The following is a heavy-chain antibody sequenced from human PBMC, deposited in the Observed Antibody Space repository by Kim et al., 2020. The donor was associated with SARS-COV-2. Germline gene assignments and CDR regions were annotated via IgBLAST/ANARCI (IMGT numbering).Heavy chain of an antibody. CDR3: ARTADYGDYYYYYGMDV. CDR2: IIPILGIA. D-gene: IGHD4-17*01. J-gene: IGHJ6*02. Sequence: SVKVSCKASGGTFSSYTISWVRQAPGQGLEWMGRIIPILGIANYAQKFQGRVTITADKSTSTAYMELSSLRSEDTAVYYCARTADYGDYYYYYGMDVWGQGTTVTVSS. V-gene: IGHV1-69*02. CDR1: GGTFSSYT.